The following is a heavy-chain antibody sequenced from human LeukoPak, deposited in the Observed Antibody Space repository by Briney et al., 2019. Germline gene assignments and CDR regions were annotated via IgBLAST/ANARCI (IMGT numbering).Heavy chain of an antibody. V-gene: IGHV3-30*18. Sequence: PGGSLRLSCAVSGFTFSSYGMQWVRQAPRKGLEWVAVISYDGSNQYYADSVKGRFTISRDNSKNTLYLQMNSLRAEDTAVYYCAKDILAVVDEKDLNYFDYWGQGTLVTVSS. CDR2: ISYDGSNQ. CDR1: GFTFSSYG. D-gene: IGHD3-22*01. CDR3: AKDILAVVDEKDLNYFDY. J-gene: IGHJ4*02.